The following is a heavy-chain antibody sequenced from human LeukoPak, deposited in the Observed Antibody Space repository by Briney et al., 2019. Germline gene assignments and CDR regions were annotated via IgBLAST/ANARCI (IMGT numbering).Heavy chain of an antibody. Sequence: ASVKVSCKVSGYTLTELSMHWVRQAPGKGLEWMGGFDPEDGETNYAQKFQGRVTMTEATSTDTAYMELSSLRSEDTAVYYCAKDVGQWELLQDYWGQGTLVTVSS. CDR3: AKDVGQWELLQDY. V-gene: IGHV1-24*01. J-gene: IGHJ4*02. CDR1: GYTLTELS. D-gene: IGHD1-26*01. CDR2: FDPEDGET.